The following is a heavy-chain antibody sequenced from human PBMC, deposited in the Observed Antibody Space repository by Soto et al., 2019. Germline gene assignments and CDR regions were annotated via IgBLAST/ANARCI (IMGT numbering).Heavy chain of an antibody. Sequence: GGSLRLSCAVSGFTFDYNAMHWVRQAPEKGLEWVSGINWKSDIGYADSVKGRFTISRDNAENSLYLQMNSLRAEDTALYYCAISQGRGGRTTFIYWGQGTQVTVSS. J-gene: IGHJ4*02. V-gene: IGHV3-9*01. D-gene: IGHD3-16*01. CDR2: INWKSDI. CDR3: AISQGRGGRTTFIY. CDR1: GFTFDYNA.